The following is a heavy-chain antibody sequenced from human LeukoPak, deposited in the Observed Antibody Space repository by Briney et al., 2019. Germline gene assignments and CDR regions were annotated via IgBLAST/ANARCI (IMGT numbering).Heavy chain of an antibody. CDR1: GFALTTSGVG. V-gene: IGHV2-5*02. CDR2: IYGDDDK. D-gene: IGHD3-10*01. Sequence: SGPTLVRPTETLTLTCSFSGFALTTSGVGVGWIRQPPGKALEWLALIYGDDDKRYSPSLNNRLTITKDTSKNQVVLRMTNMDTEDTGTFYCPCRQGLRAWFDPWGQGTLVTVSS. CDR3: PCRQGLRAWFDP. J-gene: IGHJ5*02.